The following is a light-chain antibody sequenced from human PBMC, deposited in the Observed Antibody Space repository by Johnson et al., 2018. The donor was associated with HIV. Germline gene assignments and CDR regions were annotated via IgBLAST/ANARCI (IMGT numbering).Light chain of an antibody. CDR3: GTWDSSLSAHNYV. J-gene: IGLJ1*01. CDR1: SSNIGNNY. Sequence: QSVLTQPPSVSAAPGQKVTISCSGSSSNIGNNYVSWYQQLPGTAPKLLIYDNNKRPSGIPDRFSGSKSGTSATLGITGLQTGDKADYYCGTWDSSLSAHNYVFGTGTKVTVL. V-gene: IGLV1-51*01. CDR2: DNN.